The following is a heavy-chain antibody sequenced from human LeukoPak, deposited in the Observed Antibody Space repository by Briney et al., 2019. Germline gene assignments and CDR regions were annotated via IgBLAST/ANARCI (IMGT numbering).Heavy chain of an antibody. CDR1: GYTFSSYE. Sequence: ASVKVSCKASGYTFSSYEINWVRQAPGQGLEWMGGIIPIFGTANYAQKFQGRVTITADKSTSTAYMELSSLRSEDTAVYYCARTRGYSYVSYYMDVWGKGTTVTVSS. V-gene: IGHV1-69*06. CDR3: ARTRGYSYVSYYMDV. J-gene: IGHJ6*03. CDR2: IIPIFGTA. D-gene: IGHD5-18*01.